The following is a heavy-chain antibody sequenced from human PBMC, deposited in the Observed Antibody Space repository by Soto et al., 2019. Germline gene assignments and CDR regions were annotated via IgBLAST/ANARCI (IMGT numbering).Heavy chain of an antibody. CDR2: IYYSGST. J-gene: IGHJ6*02. D-gene: IGHD2-2*01. V-gene: IGHV4-30-4*01. CDR3: ARVGVPAAKVHYYYYGMDV. Sequence: QVQLQESGPGLVKPSQTLSLTCTVSGGSISSGDYYWSWIRQPPGKGLEWIGYIYYSGSTYYNPSLKSRVTISVDTSKNTFYLKLSSVTAADTAVYYCARVGVPAAKVHYYYYGMDVWGQGTTVTVSS. CDR1: GGSISSGDYY.